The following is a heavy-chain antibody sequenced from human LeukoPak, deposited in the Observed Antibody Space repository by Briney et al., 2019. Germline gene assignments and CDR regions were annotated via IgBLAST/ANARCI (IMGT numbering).Heavy chain of an antibody. CDR3: ARDPWGVDSSGYYYDY. V-gene: IGHV3-30*03. D-gene: IGHD3-22*01. CDR1: GFTFSDYY. Sequence: GGSLRLSCAASGFTFSDYYMHWVRQAPGKGLEWVAVISYDGSNKYYADSVKGRFTISRDNAKNSLYLQMNSLRAEDTAVYYCARDPWGVDSSGYYYDYWGQGTLVTVSS. J-gene: IGHJ4*02. CDR2: ISYDGSNK.